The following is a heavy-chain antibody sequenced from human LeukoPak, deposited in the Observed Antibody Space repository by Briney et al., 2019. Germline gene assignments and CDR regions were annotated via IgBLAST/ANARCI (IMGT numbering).Heavy chain of an antibody. Sequence: SETLSLTCAVYGGSFSGYYWSWIRQPPGKGLEWIGEINHRGNTNYNPSLKSRVTISVDTSKNHFSLKLSSVTAADTAVYYCARIMDVWGQGTTVTVSS. CDR1: GGSFSGYY. CDR2: INHRGNT. J-gene: IGHJ6*02. CDR3: ARIMDV. V-gene: IGHV4-34*01.